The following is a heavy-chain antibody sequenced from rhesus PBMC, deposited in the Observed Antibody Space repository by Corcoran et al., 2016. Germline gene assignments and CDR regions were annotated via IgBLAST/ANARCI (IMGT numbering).Heavy chain of an antibody. CDR2: MNTYTGNP. D-gene: IGHD3-3*01. V-gene: IGHV7-193*01. Sequence: QVQLVQSGPEVKQPGASVKVSCKASGYSFTTYGMNWVRQAPGQGLEWMGWMNTYTGNPTYAQGFTERFVFSMDTSISTVYLQISSLKAEDTAVYYCARSITIFGLVDYWGQGVLVTVSS. CDR1: GYSFTTYG. J-gene: IGHJ4*01. CDR3: ARSITIFGLVDY.